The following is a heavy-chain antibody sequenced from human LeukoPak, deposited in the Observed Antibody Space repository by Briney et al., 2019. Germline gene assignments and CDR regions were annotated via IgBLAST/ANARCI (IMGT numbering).Heavy chain of an antibody. CDR2: ISAYNGNT. Sequence: ASVKVSCKASGYTFTSYGISWVRQAPGQGLEWMGWISAYNGNTNYAQKLQGRVTMTTDTSTSTAYMALRSLRSDDTAVYYCARSRNGHDILTGYYSPFDYWGQGTLVTVSS. D-gene: IGHD3-9*01. CDR3: ARSRNGHDILTGYYSPFDY. CDR1: GYTFTSYG. J-gene: IGHJ4*02. V-gene: IGHV1-18*01.